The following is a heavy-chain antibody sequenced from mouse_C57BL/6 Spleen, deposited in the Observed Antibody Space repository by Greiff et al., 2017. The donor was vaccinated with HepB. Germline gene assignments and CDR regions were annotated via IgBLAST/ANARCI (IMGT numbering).Heavy chain of an antibody. CDR1: GYTFTDYE. CDR3: TRPLVYCYGSSHWYFDV. D-gene: IGHD1-1*01. Sequence: VQLVESGAELVRPGASVTLSCKASGYTFTDYEMHWVKQTPVHGLEWIGAIDPETGGTAYNQKFKGKAILTADKSSSTAYIELRSLTSEVSAVYYYTRPLVYCYGSSHWYFDVWGTGTTVTVSS. J-gene: IGHJ1*03. CDR2: IDPETGGT. V-gene: IGHV1-15*01.